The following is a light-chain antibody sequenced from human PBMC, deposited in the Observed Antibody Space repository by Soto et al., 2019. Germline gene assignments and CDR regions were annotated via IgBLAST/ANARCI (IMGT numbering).Light chain of an antibody. CDR1: SSDVGGYNY. J-gene: IGLJ3*02. V-gene: IGLV2-11*01. Sequence: QYALTQPRSVSGSPGQSVTISCTGTSSDVGGYNYVSWYQQHPGKAPKLMIYDVSERPSGVPDRFSGSKSGNTASLTISGLQAEDEADYYCCSYAGSYTRVFGGGTQLTVL. CDR2: DVS. CDR3: CSYAGSYTRV.